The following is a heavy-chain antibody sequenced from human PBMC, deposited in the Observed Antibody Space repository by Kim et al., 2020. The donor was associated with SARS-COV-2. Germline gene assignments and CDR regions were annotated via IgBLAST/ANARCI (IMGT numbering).Heavy chain of an antibody. CDR2: IHYSGRT. CDR1: GASMSSNY. J-gene: IGHJ4*02. Sequence: SETLSLTCTVSGASMSSNYWSWIRQPPGKGPEWIAYIHYSGRTKYDPSLKGRVTISVDTSKNQISLRLSSVTAADTALYYCSRIASMSAGTFFDYWGQG. CDR3: SRIASMSAGTFFDY. V-gene: IGHV4-59*01. D-gene: IGHD1-1*01.